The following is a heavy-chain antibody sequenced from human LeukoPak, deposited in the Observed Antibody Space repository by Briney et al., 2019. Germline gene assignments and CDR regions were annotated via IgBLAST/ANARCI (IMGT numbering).Heavy chain of an antibody. Sequence: ASVKVSCKASGYTFTSYGINWVRQATGQGLEWMGWMNPNSGSTGYAQKFQGRVTITRNTSISTAYMELSGLRSEGTAVYYCARGRSTGYPYYFEYWGQGTLVTVSS. J-gene: IGHJ4*02. CDR3: ARGRSTGYPYYFEY. CDR1: GYTFTSYG. CDR2: MNPNSGST. V-gene: IGHV1-8*03. D-gene: IGHD5-12*01.